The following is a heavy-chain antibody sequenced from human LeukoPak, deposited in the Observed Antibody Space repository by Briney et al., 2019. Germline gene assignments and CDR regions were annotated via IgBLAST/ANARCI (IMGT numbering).Heavy chain of an antibody. CDR3: AREQYLAYDVFGF. CDR1: GGSITGYY. Sequence: PSETLSLTCTVSGGSITGYYWSWIRRPPGRGLEWIGYVHFSGTTSFNPSLKSRVTISVDTSKNQFSLRLSSVTAADTAVYYCAREQYLAYDVFGFWGQGAMVTVSS. V-gene: IGHV4-59*01. CDR2: VHFSGTT. D-gene: IGHD4-11*01. J-gene: IGHJ3*01.